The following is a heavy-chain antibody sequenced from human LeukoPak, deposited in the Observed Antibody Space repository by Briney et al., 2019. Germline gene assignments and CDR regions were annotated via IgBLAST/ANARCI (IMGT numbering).Heavy chain of an antibody. Sequence: GAAVKVSCKASGYTFTTYNIHWVRQAPGQGLEWMGIINPSGGSTSYAQKFQGRVTMTRDTSTSTVLMELGSLRSEDTVVYYCARTQRGSFPFDYWGQGTLVTVSS. CDR2: INPSGGST. V-gene: IGHV1-46*01. J-gene: IGHJ4*02. CDR1: GYTFTTYN. CDR3: ARTQRGSFPFDY. D-gene: IGHD1-26*01.